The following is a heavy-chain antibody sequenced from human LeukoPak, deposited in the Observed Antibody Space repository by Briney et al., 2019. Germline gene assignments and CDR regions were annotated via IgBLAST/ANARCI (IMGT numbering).Heavy chain of an antibody. Sequence: PSQTLSLTCTVSGGSISNGGYYWSWIRQHPGKGLEWIGYIYNSGNTYYNPSLKSGIAISVDTSKNQFSLKLSSVTAADTAVYYCARGSSGWLRFDYWGQGTLVTVS. J-gene: IGHJ4*02. D-gene: IGHD6-19*01. CDR2: IYNSGNT. V-gene: IGHV4-31*03. CDR1: GGSISNGGYY. CDR3: ARGSSGWLRFDY.